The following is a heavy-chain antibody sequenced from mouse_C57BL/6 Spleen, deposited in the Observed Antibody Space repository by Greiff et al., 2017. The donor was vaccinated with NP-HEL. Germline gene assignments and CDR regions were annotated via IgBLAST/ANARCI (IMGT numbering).Heavy chain of an antibody. Sequence: EVKVVESGGDLVKPGGSLKLSCAASGFTFSSYGMSWVRQTPDKRLEWVATISSGGSYTYYPDSVKGRFTISRDNAKNTLYLQMSSLKSEDTAMYYCAREVQGYYYAMDYWGQGTSVTVSS. J-gene: IGHJ4*01. CDR1: GFTFSSYG. CDR2: ISSGGSYT. V-gene: IGHV5-6*01. D-gene: IGHD2-14*01. CDR3: AREVQGYYYAMDY.